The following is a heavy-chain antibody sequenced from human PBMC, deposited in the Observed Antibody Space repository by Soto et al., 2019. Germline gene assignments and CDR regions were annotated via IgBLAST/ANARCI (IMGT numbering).Heavy chain of an antibody. CDR3: ASLDYGDYY. Sequence: QVQLVESGGGVVQPGRSLRLSCAASGFTFSSYAMHWVRQAPGKGLEWVAVISYDGSNKYYADSVKGRFTISRDNSKNTLYLQMNSLRGEDTAVYYCASLDYGDYYWGQGTLVTVSS. V-gene: IGHV3-30-3*01. CDR2: ISYDGSNK. J-gene: IGHJ4*02. CDR1: GFTFSSYA. D-gene: IGHD4-17*01.